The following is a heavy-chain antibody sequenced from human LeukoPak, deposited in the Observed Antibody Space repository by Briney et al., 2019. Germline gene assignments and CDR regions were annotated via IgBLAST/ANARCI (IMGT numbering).Heavy chain of an antibody. J-gene: IGHJ4*02. Sequence: PGGSLRLSCAASGFTHSDYPMHWVRQAPGKGLEWVALISSDGSRKYTTDSVKGGFTISRDNSKNTLYLQKSSQRVDDTAVYYCASARRYFDFDYWGQGTLVTVSS. CDR2: ISSDGSRK. CDR1: GFTHSDYP. D-gene: IGHD3-9*01. V-gene: IGHV3-30*04. CDR3: ASARRYFDFDY.